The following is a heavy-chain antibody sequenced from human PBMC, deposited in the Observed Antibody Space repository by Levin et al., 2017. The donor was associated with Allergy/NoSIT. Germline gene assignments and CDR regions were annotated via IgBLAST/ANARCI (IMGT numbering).Heavy chain of an antibody. CDR2: ISSSSSTI. Sequence: PGGSLRLSCAASGFTFSSYSMNWVRQAPGKGLEWVSYISSSSSTIYYADSVKGRFTISRDNAKNSLYLQMNSLRDEDTAVYYCARGGDDVWSGYGSRQHKNAFDIWGQGTMVTVSS. V-gene: IGHV3-48*02. CDR1: GFTFSSYS. D-gene: IGHD3-3*01. J-gene: IGHJ3*02. CDR3: ARGGDDVWSGYGSRQHKNAFDI.